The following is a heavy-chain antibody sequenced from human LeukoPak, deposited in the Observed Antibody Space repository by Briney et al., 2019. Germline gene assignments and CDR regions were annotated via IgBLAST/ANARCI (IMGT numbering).Heavy chain of an antibody. D-gene: IGHD1-1*01. J-gene: IGHJ4*02. V-gene: IGHV3-30*03. CDR3: VRPMTTTRNFEH. CDR1: GFTFSSQP. Sequence: GRSLRLSCAASGFTFSSQPMHWVRQTPGKGLEWVALISLDGKNKFYGDSVIGRFTISRDNTKNTLFLQMNSLRAEDMGVYYCVRPMTTTRNFEHWGQGTLVTVSS. CDR2: ISLDGKNK.